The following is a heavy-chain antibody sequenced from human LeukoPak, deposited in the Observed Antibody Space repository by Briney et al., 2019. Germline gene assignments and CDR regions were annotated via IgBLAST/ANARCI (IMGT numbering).Heavy chain of an antibody. Sequence: GASVKVSCKASGGTFDRYVISWVRQAPGQGLEWMGRFIRIFNSAKYAQKFQGRVTITADESTSTAYMELTSLRSEDTAVYYCLSVTTPDAFAIWGQGTMVTVSS. V-gene: IGHV1-69*15. J-gene: IGHJ3*02. CDR1: GGTFDRYV. CDR2: FIRIFNSA. CDR3: LSVTTPDAFAI. D-gene: IGHD4-11*01.